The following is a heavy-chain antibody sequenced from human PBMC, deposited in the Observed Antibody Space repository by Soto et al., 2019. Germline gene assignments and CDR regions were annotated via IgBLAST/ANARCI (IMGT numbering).Heavy chain of an antibody. D-gene: IGHD1-1*01. J-gene: IGHJ4*02. Sequence: TSETLSLTCAVSGGSVSGSYYYWAWLRQSPGKGPEWIGSVFHTGFTSYNPSLESRVSVSVDTSKSQFSLKLSAVTASDTAVYYCATSQKGYNWNYFDHWGQGALVTVSS. CDR1: GGSVSGSYYY. CDR2: VFHTGFT. CDR3: ATSQKGYNWNYFDH. V-gene: IGHV4-39*01.